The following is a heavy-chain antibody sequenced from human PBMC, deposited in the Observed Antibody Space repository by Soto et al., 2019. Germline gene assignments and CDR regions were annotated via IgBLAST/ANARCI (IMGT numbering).Heavy chain of an antibody. CDR2: IGTAGDT. CDR1: GFTFISYD. D-gene: IGHD3-10*01. V-gene: IGHV3-13*01. CDR3: ARAGPGTMVRGLKPPYYYYYGMDV. Sequence: PGGSLRLSCAASGFTFISYDMHWVRQATGKGLEWVSAIGTAGDTYYPGSVKGRFTISRENAKNSLYLQMNSLRAGDTAVYYCARAGPGTMVRGLKPPYYYYYGMDVWGQGTTVTVSS. J-gene: IGHJ6*02.